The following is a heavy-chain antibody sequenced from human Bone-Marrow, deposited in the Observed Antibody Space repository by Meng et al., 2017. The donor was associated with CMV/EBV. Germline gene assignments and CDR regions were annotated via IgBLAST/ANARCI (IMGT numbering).Heavy chain of an antibody. CDR2: INNDGSST. CDR3: ARDRGYCSSTSCSNWFAP. J-gene: IGHJ5*02. CDR1: GITFSNYR. Sequence: SLKISCASSGITFSNYRMHWVRQAPGKGLVWVSLINNDGSSTTYADSVKGRFTISRDNAKHSLYLQMNSLRAEDTALYHCARDRGYCSSTSCSNWFAPWVQGTLVTVSS. V-gene: IGHV3-74*01. D-gene: IGHD2-2*01.